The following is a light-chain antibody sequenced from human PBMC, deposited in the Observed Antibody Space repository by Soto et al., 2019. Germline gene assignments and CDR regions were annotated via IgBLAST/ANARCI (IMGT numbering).Light chain of an antibody. J-gene: IGLJ3*02. V-gene: IGLV2-14*01. CDR1: SSDIGTYNF. CDR3: LSHASGNTWV. CDR2: DVS. Sequence: QSALTQPASVSGSPGQSITISCTGTSSDIGTYNFVSWYQQYPGKAPKLMIYDVSHRPSGISNRFSGSKSGNTASLTISGLQAEDEADYYCLSHASGNTWVFGGGTKLTVL.